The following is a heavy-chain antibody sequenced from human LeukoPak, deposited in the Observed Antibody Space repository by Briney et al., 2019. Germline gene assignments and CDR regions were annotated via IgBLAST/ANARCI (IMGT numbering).Heavy chain of an antibody. CDR3: ARERVLRFLEWSPDY. D-gene: IGHD3-3*01. V-gene: IGHV1-46*01. J-gene: IGHJ4*02. CDR2: INLSGGST. CDR1: GYTFTSYY. Sequence: GASVKVSCKASGYTFTSYYMHRVRQAPGQGLEWMGIINLSGGSTSYAQKFQGRVTMTRDTSTSTVYMELSSLRSEDTAVYYCARERVLRFLEWSPDYWGQGTLVTVSS.